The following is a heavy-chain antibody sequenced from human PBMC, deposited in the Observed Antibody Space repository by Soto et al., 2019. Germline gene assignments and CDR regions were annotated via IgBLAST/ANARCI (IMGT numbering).Heavy chain of an antibody. CDR3: ARAGSTWRYFFDY. V-gene: IGHV4-59*01. D-gene: IGHD6-13*01. Sequence: SETLSLTCTVSGGSISTYYWNWVRQPPGEGLEWLGYVYNSGSTRYNPSLNSRVTISVDTSKNQFSLKVKSVTAADTAIYYCARAGSTWRYFFDYWGQGSLVTVSS. J-gene: IGHJ4*02. CDR1: GGSISTYY. CDR2: VYNSGST.